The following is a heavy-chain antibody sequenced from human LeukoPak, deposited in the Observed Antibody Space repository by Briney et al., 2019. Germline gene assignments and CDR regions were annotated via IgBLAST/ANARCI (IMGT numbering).Heavy chain of an antibody. Sequence: SETLSLTCAVYGGSFSGYYWSWIRQPPGKGLEWIGEINHSGSTNYNPSLKSRVTISVDTSKNQFSLKLSSVTAADTAVYYCARSIIATRSKFDYWGQGNLVTVSS. V-gene: IGHV4-34*01. CDR3: ARSIIATRSKFDY. CDR2: INHSGST. CDR1: GGSFSGYY. D-gene: IGHD1/OR15-1a*01. J-gene: IGHJ4*02.